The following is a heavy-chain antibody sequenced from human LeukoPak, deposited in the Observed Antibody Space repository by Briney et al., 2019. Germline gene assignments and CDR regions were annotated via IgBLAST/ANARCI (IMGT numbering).Heavy chain of an antibody. D-gene: IGHD2-8*01. V-gene: IGHV4-61*02. Sequence: SQTLSLTCTVSGGSISSGSYYWSWIWQPAGKGLEWIGRIYTSGSTNYNPSLKSRVTISVDTSKNQFSLKLSSVTAADTAVYYCARGGLYCTNGVCYTWFDPWGQGTLVTVSS. CDR3: ARGGLYCTNGVCYTWFDP. J-gene: IGHJ5*02. CDR2: IYTSGST. CDR1: GGSISSGSYY.